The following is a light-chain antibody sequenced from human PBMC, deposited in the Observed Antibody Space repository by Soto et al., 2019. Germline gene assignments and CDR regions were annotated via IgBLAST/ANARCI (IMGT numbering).Light chain of an antibody. V-gene: IGKV1-13*02. J-gene: IGKJ4*01. CDR2: DAS. Sequence: AIQLTQSPSSLPASVGHSVTITCRARQDIGNTLAWYQQKPGKPPKLLIFDASILESGVPSRFSGSGSGTDFTLTISSLQPEDFATYSCQQFNGYPLTFGGGTKVEI. CDR1: QDIGNT. CDR3: QQFNGYPLT.